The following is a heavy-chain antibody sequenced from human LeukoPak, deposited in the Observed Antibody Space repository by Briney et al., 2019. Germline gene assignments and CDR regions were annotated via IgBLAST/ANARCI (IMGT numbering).Heavy chain of an antibody. J-gene: IGHJ4*02. CDR1: GDSVSSSSYY. CDR2: IYHNGST. Sequence: SETLSLTCSVSGDSVSSSSYYWGWIRQPPGKGLEDIGCIYHNGSTFYNPSLESRVTISVDTSENHFSLKLSSVTAADTAVYYCARLRGYYIDFWGQGTLVTVSS. V-gene: IGHV4-39*02. CDR3: ARLRGYYIDF.